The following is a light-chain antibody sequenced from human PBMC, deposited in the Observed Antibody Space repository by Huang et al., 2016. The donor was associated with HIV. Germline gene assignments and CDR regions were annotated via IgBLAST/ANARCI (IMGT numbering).Light chain of an antibody. CDR1: QNINTN. V-gene: IGKV3-15*01. Sequence: LMTQSPATLSVSPGERVTLSCRASQNINTNLAWYQQKRGQAPRLLIYGASTRANEVPARFSGTGSGTEFTLTISSLQSEDFAVYYCQQYNTFGQGTKLEIK. J-gene: IGKJ2*01. CDR2: GAS. CDR3: QQYNT.